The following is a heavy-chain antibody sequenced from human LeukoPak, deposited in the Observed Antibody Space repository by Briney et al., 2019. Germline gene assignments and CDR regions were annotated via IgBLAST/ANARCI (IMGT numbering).Heavy chain of an antibody. CDR2: IRNDGSKN. D-gene: IGHD2-2*01. J-gene: IGHJ3*02. V-gene: IGHV3-30*02. Sequence: GGSLRLSCAASGFSFRTYGIHWVRQAPGKGLEWPAFIRNDGSKNFYADSVRGRFTISRDNSENTVYLQMNSLRPEDTAVYYCAKDCSSTSCYDAFDIWGQGTMVTVSS. CDR1: GFSFRTYG. CDR3: AKDCSSTSCYDAFDI.